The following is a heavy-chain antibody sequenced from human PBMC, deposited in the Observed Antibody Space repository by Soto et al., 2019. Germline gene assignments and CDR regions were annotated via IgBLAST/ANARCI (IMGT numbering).Heavy chain of an antibody. CDR3: ALPPTGVRFSGPIGY. J-gene: IGHJ4*02. CDR1: GFTFSSYA. Sequence: EVQLLESGGGLVQPGGSLRLSCAASGFTFSSYAMSWVRQAPGKGLEWVSGISGSGGSVYNADSVKGRFIISRDNSKDTLYLQMNSLRAEDTAVYYCALPPTGVRFSGPIGYWGQGTLVTVSS. D-gene: IGHD3-3*01. V-gene: IGHV3-23*01. CDR2: ISGSGGSV.